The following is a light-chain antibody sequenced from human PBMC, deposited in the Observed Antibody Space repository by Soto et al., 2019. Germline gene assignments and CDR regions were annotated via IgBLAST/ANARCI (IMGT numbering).Light chain of an antibody. CDR3: QQYGISPWT. J-gene: IGKJ1*01. CDR1: QSVSSSY. CDR2: GAS. V-gene: IGKV3-20*01. Sequence: EIVLTQSPGTLSLSPGERATLSCRASQSVSSSYLAWYQRKPGQAPRLLIYGASSRATGIPDRFSGSGSGTDFTLTISRLEPEDFAVYYCQQYGISPWTFGQGTKVEI.